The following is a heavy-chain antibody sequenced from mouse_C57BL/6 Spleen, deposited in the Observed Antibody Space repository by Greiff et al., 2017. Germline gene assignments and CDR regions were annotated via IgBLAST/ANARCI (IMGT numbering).Heavy chain of an antibody. V-gene: IGHV1-55*01. CDR1: GYTFTSYW. Sequence: QVHVKQPGAELVKPGASVKMSCKASGYTFTSYWITWVKQRPGQGLEWIGDIYPGSGSTNYNEKFKSKATLTVDTSPSTAYMQLSSLTSEDSAVYYCARGGSHYYAMDYWGQGTSVTVSS. CDR3: ARGGSHYYAMDY. CDR2: IYPGSGST. J-gene: IGHJ4*01.